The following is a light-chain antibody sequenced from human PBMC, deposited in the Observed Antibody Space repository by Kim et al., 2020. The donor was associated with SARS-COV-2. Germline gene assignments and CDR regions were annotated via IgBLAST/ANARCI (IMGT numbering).Light chain of an antibody. CDR2: DNS. V-gene: IGLV3-21*02. J-gene: IGLJ3*02. CDR1: DIGTRS. Sequence: APRHTAKITCRGDDIGTRSVHWYQQQPGQAPILVVYDNSARPSGTPGRFSGSKSGNTASLTISRVEAGDEADYYCQVWDTSTDYVVFGGGTQLTVL. CDR3: QVWDTSTDYVV.